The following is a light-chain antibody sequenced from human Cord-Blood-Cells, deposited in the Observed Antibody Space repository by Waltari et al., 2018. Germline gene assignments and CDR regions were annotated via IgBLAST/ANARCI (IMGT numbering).Light chain of an antibody. CDR1: QSISSW. CDR2: DAS. Sequence: DIQMTQSPSTLSASVGDRVNITCRASQSISSWLAWYQQKPGKAPKLLIYDASSLESGVPSRFSGSGSGTEFTLTISSLQPDDFATYYCQQYNSYSTFGQVNKGEIK. J-gene: IGKJ1*01. V-gene: IGKV1-5*01. CDR3: QQYNSYST.